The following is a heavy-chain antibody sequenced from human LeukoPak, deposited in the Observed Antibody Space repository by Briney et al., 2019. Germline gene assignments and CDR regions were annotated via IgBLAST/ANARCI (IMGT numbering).Heavy chain of an antibody. D-gene: IGHD3-3*01. CDR1: RGAISRYS. CDR2: IYLIGST. J-gene: IGHJ4*02. CDR3: ARDDFWSGYYYFDY. Sequence: ETLSLTCPVPRGAISRYSLGWTRQPARQGREWIGRIYLIGSTNYNTSLKSRVTMSVDTSKNQFSLKLSSVTAADTAVYYCARDDFWSGYYYFDYWGQGTLVTVSS. V-gene: IGHV4-4*07.